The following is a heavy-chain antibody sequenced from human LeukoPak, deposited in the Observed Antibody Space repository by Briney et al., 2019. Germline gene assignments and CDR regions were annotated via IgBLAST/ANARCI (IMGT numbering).Heavy chain of an antibody. Sequence: PGGSLRLSCAASEFTFSTHAMSWVRQAPGKGLEWVSGISGSGGSTYHADSVKGRFTISRDNSKNTLYLQMNSLRAEDAALYYCAKDLSGGGAVLDYWGQGTLVTVSS. V-gene: IGHV3-23*01. CDR3: AKDLSGGGAVLDY. CDR2: ISGSGGST. D-gene: IGHD3-16*01. J-gene: IGHJ4*02. CDR1: EFTFSTHA.